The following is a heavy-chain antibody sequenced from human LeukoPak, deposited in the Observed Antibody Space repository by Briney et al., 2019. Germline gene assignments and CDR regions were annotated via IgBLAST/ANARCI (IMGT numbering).Heavy chain of an antibody. CDR1: GYTFTSYD. J-gene: IGHJ6*02. D-gene: IGHD2-15*01. CDR2: MSPNSGNT. V-gene: IGHV1-8*01. Sequence: ASVKVSCKASGYTFTSYDINWVRQATGQGLEWMGWMSPNSGNTGYAQKFQGRVTMTRNTSISTAYMELSSLRSEDTAVYYCAIGYCSGGSCYSEGYYYYGMDVWGQGTTVTVSS. CDR3: AIGYCSGGSCYSEGYYYYGMDV.